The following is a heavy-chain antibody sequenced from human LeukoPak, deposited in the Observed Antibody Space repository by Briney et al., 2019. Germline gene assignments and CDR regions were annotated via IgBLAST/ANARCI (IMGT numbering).Heavy chain of an antibody. J-gene: IGHJ3*02. D-gene: IGHD3-22*01. CDR1: GGTFSSYA. CDR3: ASNRAYYYDSSGAFDI. V-gene: IGHV1-69*06. CDR2: IIPIFGTA. Sequence: SVKVSCKASGGTFSSYAISWVRQAPGQGLEWMGGIIPIFGTANYAQKFQGRVTITADKSTSTAYMELSSLRSEDTAVYYCASNRAYYYDSSGAFDIWGQGTMVTVSS.